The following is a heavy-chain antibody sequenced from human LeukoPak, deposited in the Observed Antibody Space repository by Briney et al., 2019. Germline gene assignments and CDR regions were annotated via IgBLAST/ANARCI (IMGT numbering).Heavy chain of an antibody. D-gene: IGHD5-18*01. CDR2: IYHSGST. CDR3: ARHQTPGGYSYGSINWFDP. J-gene: IGHJ5*02. Sequence: PSETLSLTCTVSGYSISSGYYWGWIRQPPGKGLEWIGSIYHSGSTYYNPSLKSRVTISVDTSKNQFSLKLSSVTAADTAVYYCARHQTPGGYSYGSINWFDPWGQGTLVTVSS. V-gene: IGHV4-38-2*02. CDR1: GYSISSGYY.